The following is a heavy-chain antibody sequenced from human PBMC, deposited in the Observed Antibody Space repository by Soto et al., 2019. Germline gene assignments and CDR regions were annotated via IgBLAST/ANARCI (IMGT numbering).Heavy chain of an antibody. Sequence: QAQLVESGGGVVQPGESLRLSCEVSGFTFSAYGMHWVRQAPGKGLEWVAAISHDGTNKNYGDSVKGRFTISRDNSKNXXYLQMNSLRPEDTALYYCAKDEYYYSRSGYYIFDSWGQGTLVTVSS. CDR1: GFTFSAYG. CDR3: AKDEYYYSRSGYYIFDS. V-gene: IGHV3-30*18. D-gene: IGHD3-22*01. CDR2: ISHDGTNK. J-gene: IGHJ4*02.